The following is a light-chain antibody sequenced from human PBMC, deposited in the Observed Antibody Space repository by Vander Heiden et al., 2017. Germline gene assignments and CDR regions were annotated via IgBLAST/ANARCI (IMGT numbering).Light chain of an antibody. V-gene: IGLV3-1*01. CDR1: KLGDKY. J-gene: IGLJ2*01. Sequence: YELTQPPSVSVSPGQTASITCSGDKLGDKYACWYQQKPGQSPVLVIYQDSRRPSGIPERFSGSNSGNTATLTISGTQAMEEADYYCQTWDSSTVVFGGGTKLTVL. CDR2: QDS. CDR3: QTWDSSTVV.